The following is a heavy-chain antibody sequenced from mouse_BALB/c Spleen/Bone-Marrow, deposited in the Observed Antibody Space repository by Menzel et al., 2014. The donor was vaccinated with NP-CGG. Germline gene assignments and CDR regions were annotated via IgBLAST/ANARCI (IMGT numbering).Heavy chain of an antibody. J-gene: IGHJ2*01. Sequence: VQLQQSGPELVKPGASVKISCKASGYSFTGYFMNWVMQSHGKSLEWIGRINPYNGDTFYNQKFKGKATLTVDKSSSTAHMEVRSLPSEDSAVYYCARSGYYGNSYFDYWGQGTTLTVSS. CDR2: INPYNGDT. CDR3: ARSGYYGNSYFDY. D-gene: IGHD1-1*01. V-gene: IGHV1-20*02. CDR1: GYSFTGYF.